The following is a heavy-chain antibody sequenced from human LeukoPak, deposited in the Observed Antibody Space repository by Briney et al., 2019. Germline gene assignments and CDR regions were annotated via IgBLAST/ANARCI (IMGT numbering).Heavy chain of an antibody. V-gene: IGHV3-53*01. CDR3: ARVYGDPSYYFDY. J-gene: IGHJ4*02. CDR2: IYSGVGT. Sequence: GGSLRLSCAASGFPFSGYWMHWVRQAPGKGLEWVSIIYSGVGTYYADSVKGRFTISRDNSKNTLYLQMNSLRAEDTAVYYCARVYGDPSYYFDYWGQGTLVTVSS. CDR1: GFPFSGYW. D-gene: IGHD4-17*01.